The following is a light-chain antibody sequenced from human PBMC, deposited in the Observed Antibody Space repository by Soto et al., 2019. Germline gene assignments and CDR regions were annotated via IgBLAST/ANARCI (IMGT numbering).Light chain of an antibody. CDR1: HIGSKS. CDR2: YAS. V-gene: IGLV3-21*04. J-gene: IGLJ3*02. Sequence: SSVLTQPPSVSVAPGKTARITCGGNHIGSKSVHWYQQSPGQAPVLVIYYASDRPSGIPERFSGSNSGNTATLTISRVEAGDEADYYCQVWDTSSDPSWVFGGGTKLAVL. CDR3: QVWDTSSDPSWV.